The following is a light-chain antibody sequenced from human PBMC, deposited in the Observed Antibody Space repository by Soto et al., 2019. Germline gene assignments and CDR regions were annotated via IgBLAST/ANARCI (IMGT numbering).Light chain of an antibody. CDR3: SSYVGGNNYV. CDR1: SSYVRAFNY. Sequence: QSVLTQTPSASGSPGQSLTISCTGTSSYVRAFNYISWYQQHPGKAPKLMIYEVSKRPSGVPDRFSGSKSGNTASLTVSGLQSEDEADYYCSSYVGGNNYVFGTGTKVTVL. V-gene: IGLV2-8*01. CDR2: EVS. J-gene: IGLJ1*01.